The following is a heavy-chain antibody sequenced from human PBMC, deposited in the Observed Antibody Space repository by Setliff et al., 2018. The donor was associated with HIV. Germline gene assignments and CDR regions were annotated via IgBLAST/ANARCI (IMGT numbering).Heavy chain of an antibody. D-gene: IGHD1-26*01. CDR2: ITQTGDNT. CDR1: GFTFSNYA. CDR3: VRGGAITG. J-gene: IGHJ4*02. Sequence: GGSLRLSCVASGFTFSNYAMNWVRQAPGKGLEWVSGITQTGDNTYYADSVKGRFVISRDNSKNMVYLQMNSLRSGDTAIYYCVRGGAITGWGQGTLVTVSS. V-gene: IGHV3-23*01.